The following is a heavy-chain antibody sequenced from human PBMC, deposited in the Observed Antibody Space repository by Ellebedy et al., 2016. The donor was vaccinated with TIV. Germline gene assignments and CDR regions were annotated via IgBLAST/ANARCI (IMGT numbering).Heavy chain of an antibody. CDR2: IRSKANSYAT. V-gene: IGHV3-73*01. CDR3: TKATFDP. CDR1: GFTFSDAT. J-gene: IGHJ5*02. Sequence: GESLKISCAASGFTFSDATIHWVRQASGKGLEWVGRIRSKANSYATAYAASVKGRFTISRDDSKNTAYLQMNSLKTEDTAVYYCTKATFDPWGQGTLVTVSS.